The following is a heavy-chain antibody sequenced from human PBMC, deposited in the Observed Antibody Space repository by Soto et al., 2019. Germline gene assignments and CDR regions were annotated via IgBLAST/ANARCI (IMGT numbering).Heavy chain of an antibody. CDR1: GYTLTELS. CDR2: FDPEDGET. J-gene: IGHJ4*02. D-gene: IGHD6-19*01. V-gene: IGHV1-24*01. CDR3: ATDPTKSIGYSSGWLDY. Sequence: GASVKVSCKVSGYTLTELSMHWVRQAPGRGLEWMGGFDPEDGETIYAQKFQGRVTMTEDTSTDTAYMELSSLRSEDTAVYYCATDPTKSIGYSSGWLDYWGRGTLVTVSS.